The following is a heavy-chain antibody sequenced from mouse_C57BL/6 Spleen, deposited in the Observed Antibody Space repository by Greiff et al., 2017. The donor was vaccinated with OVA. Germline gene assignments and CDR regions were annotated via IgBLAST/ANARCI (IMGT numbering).Heavy chain of an antibody. J-gene: IGHJ3*01. CDR3: ARGGVEGAWFAY. Sequence: QVQLQQSGAELVMPGASVKLSCKASGYTFTSYWMHWVKQRPGQGLEWIGEIDPSDSYTNYNQKFKGKSTLTVDKSSSTAYMQLSSLTSEDSAVYYCARGGVEGAWFAYWGQGTLVTVSA. V-gene: IGHV1-69*01. CDR1: GYTFTSYW. CDR2: IDPSDSYT.